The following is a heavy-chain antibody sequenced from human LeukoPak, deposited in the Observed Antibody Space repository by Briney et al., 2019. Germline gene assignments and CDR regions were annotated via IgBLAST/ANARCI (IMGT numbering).Heavy chain of an antibody. CDR1: GGSISSSRYY. D-gene: IGHD3-22*01. Sequence: SETLSLTCTVSGGSISSSRYYWGWIRHPPGKGLEWIGSIYYSGSTYYNPSLKSRVTISVDTSKNQFSLKLSSVTAADTAVYYCARCNVYYYDSSGYYPPSLYYFDYWGQGTLVTVSS. J-gene: IGHJ4*02. CDR2: IYYSGST. CDR3: ARCNVYYYDSSGYYPPSLYYFDY. V-gene: IGHV4-39*07.